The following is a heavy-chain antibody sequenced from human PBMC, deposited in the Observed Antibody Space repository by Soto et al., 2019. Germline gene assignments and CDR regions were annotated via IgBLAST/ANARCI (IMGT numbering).Heavy chain of an antibody. J-gene: IGHJ3*01. CDR1: GFTFSSYS. D-gene: IGHD2-2*01. Sequence: EVQLVESGGGLVKPGASLRLSCAASGFTFSSYSMNWIRQGPGKGLEWVSSIASRSDYIFYADSVRGRFTISRDNAKNSLYLQMNCMSVEDTAVYYCANSVPAQPFDFWGQGTMVSVSS. V-gene: IGHV3-21*02. CDR3: ANSVPAQPFDF. CDR2: IASRSDYI.